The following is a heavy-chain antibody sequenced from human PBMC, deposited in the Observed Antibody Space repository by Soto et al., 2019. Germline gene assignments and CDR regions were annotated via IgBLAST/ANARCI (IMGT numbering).Heavy chain of an antibody. CDR2: IYYSGST. D-gene: IGHD3-10*01. CDR3: ARHPSWFGELPIKNPDLLYGDV. Sequence: KPSETLSLTCTVSGGSISSSSYYWGWIRQPPGKGLEWIGSIYYSGSTYYNPSLKSRVTISVDTSKNQFSLKLSSVTAADTAVYYCARHPSWFGELPIKNPDLLYGDVWGQGTTVTVSS. CDR1: GGSISSSSYY. V-gene: IGHV4-39*01. J-gene: IGHJ6*02.